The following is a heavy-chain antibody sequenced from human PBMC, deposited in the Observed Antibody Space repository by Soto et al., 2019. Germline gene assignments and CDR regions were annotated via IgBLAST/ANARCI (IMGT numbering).Heavy chain of an antibody. J-gene: IGHJ4*02. Sequence: SETLSLTCTVSGGSISSGDYYWSWIRQPPGKGLEWIGYIYYSGSTYYNPSLKSRVTISVDTSKNQFSLKLSSVTAADTAVYYCARLTRKLELPHFDYWGQGTLVTVSS. D-gene: IGHD1-7*01. CDR1: GGSISSGDYY. V-gene: IGHV4-30-4*01. CDR2: IYYSGST. CDR3: ARLTRKLELPHFDY.